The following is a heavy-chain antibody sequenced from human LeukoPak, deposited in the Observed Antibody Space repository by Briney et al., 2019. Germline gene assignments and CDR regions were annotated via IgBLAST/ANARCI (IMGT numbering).Heavy chain of an antibody. Sequence: GGSLRLSCAASGFTFSSYWMSWVRQAPGKGLEWAANIKQDGSEKYYVDSVKGRFTISRDNAKNSLYLQMNSLRAEDTAVYYCASVRAVAGQGEYFDYWGQGTLVTVSS. CDR3: ASVRAVAGQGEYFDY. CDR2: IKQDGSEK. CDR1: GFTFSSYW. J-gene: IGHJ4*02. V-gene: IGHV3-7*03. D-gene: IGHD6-19*01.